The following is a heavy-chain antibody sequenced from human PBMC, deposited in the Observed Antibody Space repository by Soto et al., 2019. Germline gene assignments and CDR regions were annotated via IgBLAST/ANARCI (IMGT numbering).Heavy chain of an antibody. Sequence: GGSLRLSCAASGFTFSSYAMSWVRQAPGKGLEWVSAISGSGGSTYYADSVKGRFTISGDNSKNTLYLQMNSLRAEDTAVYYCAKDPVVVPAAIRRYFDYWGQGTLVTVSS. CDR3: AKDPVVVPAAIRRYFDY. CDR1: GFTFSSYA. D-gene: IGHD2-2*02. CDR2: ISGSGGST. J-gene: IGHJ4*02. V-gene: IGHV3-23*01.